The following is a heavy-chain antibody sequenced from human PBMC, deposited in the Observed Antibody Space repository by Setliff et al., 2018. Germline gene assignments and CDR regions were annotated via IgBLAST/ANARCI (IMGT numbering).Heavy chain of an antibody. CDR1: GFSLSDGRVG. V-gene: IGHV2-26*03. Sequence: SGPTLVNPTETLTLTCTISGFSLSDGRVGVTWIRQPPGKALEWLATIFSMDQKSYSTSLESRLLLSKDTSATQVVLMMTNMNPADTGTYYCARIGTSSVLYGMDVWGQGTTVTVSS. J-gene: IGHJ6*02. CDR2: IFSMDQK. D-gene: IGHD3-22*01. CDR3: ARIGTSSVLYGMDV.